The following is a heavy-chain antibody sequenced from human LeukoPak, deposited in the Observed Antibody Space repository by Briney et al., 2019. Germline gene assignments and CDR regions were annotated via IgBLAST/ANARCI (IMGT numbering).Heavy chain of an antibody. CDR1: GFTFSDYW. CDR3: ARAGAYRFDS. Sequence: GGCLRLSCAASGFTFSDYWMHWVRQAPGKGLVWVSIINTDTRGTYYADSVKGRFTISRDNAKNTLYLQMNSLTAEDTAVYYCARAGAYRFDSWGKGTMVTVSS. V-gene: IGHV3-74*01. J-gene: IGHJ4*02. CDR2: INTDTRGT. D-gene: IGHD3-16*01.